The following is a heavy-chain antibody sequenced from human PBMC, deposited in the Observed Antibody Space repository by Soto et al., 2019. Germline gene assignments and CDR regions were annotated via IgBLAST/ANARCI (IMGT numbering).Heavy chain of an antibody. V-gene: IGHV4-30-2*01. CDR3: ATMGSVYSSSRYFDY. Sequence: SETLSLTCAVSGGSISSGGYSWSWIRQPPGKGLEWIGYIYHSGSTYYNPFLKSRVTISVDRSKNQFSLKLSSVTAADTAVYYCATMGSVYSSSRYFDYWGQGTLVTVSS. D-gene: IGHD6-6*01. CDR1: GGSISSGGYS. CDR2: IYHSGST. J-gene: IGHJ4*02.